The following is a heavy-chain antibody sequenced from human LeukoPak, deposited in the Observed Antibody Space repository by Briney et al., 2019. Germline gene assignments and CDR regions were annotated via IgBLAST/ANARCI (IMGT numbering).Heavy chain of an antibody. CDR3: ARVGVKPRLFDY. V-gene: IGHV4-34*01. CDR2: INHSGGT. D-gene: IGHD1-14*01. CDR1: GGSFSGYY. Sequence: SETLSLTCAVYGGSFSGYYWSWIRQPPGKGLEWIGEINHSGGTNYNPFLKSRVTISVDTSKNQFSLKRSAVTAAHTAVYYCARVGVKPRLFDYWGQGTLVTVSS. J-gene: IGHJ4*02.